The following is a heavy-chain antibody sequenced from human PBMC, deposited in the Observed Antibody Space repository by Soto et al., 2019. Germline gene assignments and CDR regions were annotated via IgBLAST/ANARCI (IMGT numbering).Heavy chain of an antibody. CDR2: ISGSGGST. CDR3: EKVLHYYDSSGYYDFDY. Sequence: GGSLRLSCAASGFTFSSYAMSWVRQAPGKGLEWVSAISGSGGSTYYADSVKGRFTISRDNSKNTLYLQMNSLRAEDTAVYYCEKVLHYYDSSGYYDFDYWGQGTLVTVSS. J-gene: IGHJ4*02. D-gene: IGHD3-22*01. CDR1: GFTFSSYA. V-gene: IGHV3-23*01.